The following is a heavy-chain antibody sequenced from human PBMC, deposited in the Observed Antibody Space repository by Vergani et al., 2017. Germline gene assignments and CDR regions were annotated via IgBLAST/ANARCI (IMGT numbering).Heavy chain of an antibody. Sequence: QLQLQESGPGLVKPSETLSLTCIVSGGSISSSSYYWGWIRQPPGKGLEWIGSIYYSGSTYYNPSLKSRVTISVDTSKNQFSLKLSSVTAADTAVYYCARVLPRAAAGGEDAFDIWGQGTMVTVSS. D-gene: IGHD6-13*01. CDR3: ARVLPRAAAGGEDAFDI. V-gene: IGHV4-39*01. CDR1: GGSISSSSYY. J-gene: IGHJ3*02. CDR2: IYYSGST.